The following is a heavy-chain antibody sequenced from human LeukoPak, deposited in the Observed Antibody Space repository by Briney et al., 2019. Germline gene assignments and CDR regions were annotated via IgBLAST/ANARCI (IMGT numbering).Heavy chain of an antibody. D-gene: IGHD6-19*01. CDR1: RYTFTNYE. J-gene: IGHJ4*02. V-gene: IGHV1-8*01. CDR3: ARGSSGWYWGPDY. Sequence: ASVKVSCKASRYTFTNYEINWVRQATGQGLEWMGWMNSNSGNAGYAQKFQGRVTMTRDTSISTAYMELSSLRSEDTAVYYCARGSSGWYWGPDYWGQGTLVTVSS. CDR2: MNSNSGNA.